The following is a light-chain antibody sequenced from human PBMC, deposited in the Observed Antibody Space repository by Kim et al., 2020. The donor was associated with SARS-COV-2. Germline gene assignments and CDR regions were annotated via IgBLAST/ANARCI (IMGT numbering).Light chain of an antibody. CDR1: QSLVYSDGNIY. CDR3: MQGTHWPFT. Sequence: PAAISSRSSQSLVYSDGNIYLNWFHQRPGQSPRRLIYKVSNRDSGVPDRFSGSGSRTDFTLQISRVEAEDVGVYYCMQGTHWPFTFGPGTEVDIK. J-gene: IGKJ3*01. V-gene: IGKV2-30*01. CDR2: KVS.